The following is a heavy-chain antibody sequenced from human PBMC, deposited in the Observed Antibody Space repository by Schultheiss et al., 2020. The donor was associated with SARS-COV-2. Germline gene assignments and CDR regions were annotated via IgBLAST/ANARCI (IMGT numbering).Heavy chain of an antibody. D-gene: IGHD5-18*01. J-gene: IGHJ4*02. CDR3: ARGAAMDY. Sequence: SQTLSLTCAVYGGSFSGYYWSWIRQPPGRGLEWIGEINHSGSTNYNPSLKSRVTISVDTSKNQFSLKLSSVTAADTAVYYCARGAAMDYWGQGTLVTVSS. CDR1: GGSFSGYY. V-gene: IGHV4-34*01. CDR2: INHSGST.